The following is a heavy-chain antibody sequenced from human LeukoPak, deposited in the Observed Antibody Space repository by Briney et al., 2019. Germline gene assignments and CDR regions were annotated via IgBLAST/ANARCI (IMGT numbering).Heavy chain of an antibody. V-gene: IGHV4-38-2*02. CDR1: GYSISSGFY. CDR2: IYHSGST. J-gene: IGHJ4*02. D-gene: IGHD3-22*01. Sequence: PSETLSLTCTVSGYSISSGFYWGWIRQPPGKGLEWIGSIYHSGSTYYNPPLKSRVTISVDTSKNQFSLKLSSVTAADTAVYYCARDQSGDYHSSGYENWGQGTLVTVSS. CDR3: ARDQSGDYHSSGYEN.